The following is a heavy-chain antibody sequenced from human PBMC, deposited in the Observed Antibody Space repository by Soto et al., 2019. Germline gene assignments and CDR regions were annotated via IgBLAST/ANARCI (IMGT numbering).Heavy chain of an antibody. CDR1: GFTVSSNY. D-gene: IGHD3-3*01. J-gene: IGHJ4*02. CDR3: AREESDFWSGYLDY. V-gene: IGHV3-66*01. Sequence: GGSLRLSCAASGFTVSSNYMSWVRQAPGKGLEWVSVIYSGGSTYYADSVKGRFTISRDNSKNTLYLQMNSLRAEDTAVYYCAREESDFWSGYLDYWGQGTLVTVSS. CDR2: IYSGGST.